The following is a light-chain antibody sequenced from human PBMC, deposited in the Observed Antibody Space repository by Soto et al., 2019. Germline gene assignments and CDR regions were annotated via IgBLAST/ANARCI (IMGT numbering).Light chain of an antibody. CDR1: QGVSSD. V-gene: IGKV3-15*01. CDR2: AAS. CDR3: QQYSDWWT. J-gene: IGKJ1*01. Sequence: EIVMTQSPATLSVSPGERATLSCRASQGVSSDLAWYQQKAGQAPRLLINAASTRATGIPARFSGSGSGTEFTLTISSLQSEDSAVYYCQQYSDWWTFGQGTKVEIK.